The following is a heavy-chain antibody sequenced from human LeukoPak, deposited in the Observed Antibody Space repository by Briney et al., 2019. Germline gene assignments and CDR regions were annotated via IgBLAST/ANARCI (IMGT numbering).Heavy chain of an antibody. J-gene: IGHJ4*02. Sequence: SGPTLVNPTQTLTLACTFSGFSLSTSGVGVGWIRQPPGKALEWLALIYWNDDKRYSPSLKSRLTITKDTSKNQVVLTMTNMDPVDTATYYCAHSQNNRVKKPFDYWGQGTLVTVSS. CDR2: IYWNDDK. CDR1: GFSLSTSGVG. V-gene: IGHV2-5*01. D-gene: IGHD1-14*01. CDR3: AHSQNNRVKKPFDY.